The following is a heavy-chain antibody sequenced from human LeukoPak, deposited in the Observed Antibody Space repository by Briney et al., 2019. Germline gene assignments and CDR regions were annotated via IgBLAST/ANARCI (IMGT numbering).Heavy chain of an antibody. Sequence: GASVKVSCKASGYTFTSYGISWVRQAPGQGLEWMGWISAYNGNTNYAQKLQGRVTMTTDTSTSTAYMELRSLRSDDTAVYYCARDFVNGYSSGWFDYWGQGTLVTVSS. CDR2: ISAYNGNT. CDR1: GYTFTSYG. J-gene: IGHJ4*02. V-gene: IGHV1-18*01. D-gene: IGHD6-19*01. CDR3: ARDFVNGYSSGWFDY.